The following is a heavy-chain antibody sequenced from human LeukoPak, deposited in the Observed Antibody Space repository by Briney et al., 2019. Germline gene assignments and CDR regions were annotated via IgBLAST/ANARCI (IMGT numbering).Heavy chain of an antibody. CDR3: ARCSPGDSSNFYAVLQY. CDR1: GGTFSGYA. CDR2: IIPVFGTT. V-gene: IGHV1-69*06. D-gene: IGHD3-22*01. Sequence: SVKVSCKASGGTFSGYAVSWVRLTPGQGLEWLGGIIPVFGTTTYAQKFQAKVTMTADKSTNTAYLEISSLTSDDTAVYYCARCSPGDSSNFYAVLQYWGQGTQVTVST. J-gene: IGHJ4*02.